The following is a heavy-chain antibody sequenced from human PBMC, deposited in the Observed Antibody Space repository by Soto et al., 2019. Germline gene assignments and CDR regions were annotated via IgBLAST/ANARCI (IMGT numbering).Heavy chain of an antibody. CDR2: INPSGGST. V-gene: IGHV1-46*01. J-gene: IGHJ5*02. CDR3: ARDYPGYCSGGSCQTPNWFDP. Sequence: SVKVSCKASGYTFTSYYMHWVRQAPGQGLEWMGIINPSGGSTSYAQKFQGRVTMTRDTSTSTVYMELSSLRSEDTAVYYCARDYPGYCSGGSCQTPNWFDPWGQGTLVTVSS. D-gene: IGHD2-15*01. CDR1: GYTFTSYY.